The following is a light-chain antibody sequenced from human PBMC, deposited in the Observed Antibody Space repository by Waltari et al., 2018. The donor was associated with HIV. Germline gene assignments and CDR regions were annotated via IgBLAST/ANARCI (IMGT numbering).Light chain of an antibody. CDR1: KLGGKY. Sequence: SYEVTQPPSVSVSPGRTASITGSGDKLGGKYAFWYQQKPGQSLVLVIYQDDKRPSGIPERVSGSNSGNTATLTISGTQAMDEAAYYCQTWDSSTGVFGTGTKVTVL. J-gene: IGLJ1*01. V-gene: IGLV3-1*01. CDR3: QTWDSSTGV. CDR2: QDD.